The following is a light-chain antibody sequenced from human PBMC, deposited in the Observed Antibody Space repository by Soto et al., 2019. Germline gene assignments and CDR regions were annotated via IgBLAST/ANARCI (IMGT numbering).Light chain of an antibody. CDR3: QSYDTSNYV. J-gene: IGLJ1*01. CDR2: EDN. V-gene: IGLV6-57*04. Sequence: NFMLTQPHSVSESPGKTVTISCTRSSGSIASNYVQWYQQRPGSAPTTVIYEDNRRPSGVPDRFSASIDSSSNSASLTISGLETEDEAVYYCQSYDTSNYVFATGTKLTVL. CDR1: SGSIASNY.